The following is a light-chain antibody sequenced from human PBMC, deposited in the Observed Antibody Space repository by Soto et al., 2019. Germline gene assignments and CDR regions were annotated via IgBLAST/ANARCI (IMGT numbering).Light chain of an antibody. J-gene: IGKJ2*01. CDR1: QSVASN. V-gene: IGKV3-15*01. CDR2: GAS. Sequence: EIVMTQSPASLSGSPGDGATLSCRASQSVASNVAWYQQKPGQGPRLLIHGASTRAAGVPARFSGSGSATDFTLTISSLQSEDFAVYYCQQYHNWPPQYTFGQGTKLQIK. CDR3: QQYHNWPPQYT.